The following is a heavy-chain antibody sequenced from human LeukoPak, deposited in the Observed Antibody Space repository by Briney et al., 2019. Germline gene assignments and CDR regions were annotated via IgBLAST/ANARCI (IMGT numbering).Heavy chain of an antibody. CDR2: VYYSGNT. CDR1: GGSISNSGYY. Sequence: SETLSLTCTVSGGSISNSGYYWGWIRQPPGKGLEWIGSVYYSGNTNYNPSLKNRVTISVDTSKNQFSLKLRSVTAADTAVFYCARQGYADFSPRPFDYWGQGALVTVSS. V-gene: IGHV4-39*01. D-gene: IGHD4-17*01. J-gene: IGHJ4*02. CDR3: ARQGYADFSPRPFDY.